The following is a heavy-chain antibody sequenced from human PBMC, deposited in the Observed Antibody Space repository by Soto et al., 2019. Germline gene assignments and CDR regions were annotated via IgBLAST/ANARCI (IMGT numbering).Heavy chain of an antibody. CDR3: ARGKRTSYNAINYYCTADY. CDR1: GFTFSDQP. Sequence: EVQLLESGEGLVQPGGSLRLSCAASGFTFSDQPMSWLRQAPGKGLEWVSSIRESGASSYYADSVKGRFTTSRDNPRNPLYLQMTTPTAQAPAVYYCARGKRTSYNAINYYCTADYWGPGKLVTVSS. V-gene: IGHV3-23*01. CDR2: IRESGASS. D-gene: IGHD3-10*01. J-gene: IGHJ4*02.